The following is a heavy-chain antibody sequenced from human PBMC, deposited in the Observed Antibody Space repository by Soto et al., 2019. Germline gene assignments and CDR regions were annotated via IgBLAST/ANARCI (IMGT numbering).Heavy chain of an antibody. Sequence: QVQLVQSGAEVKKPGSSVKVSCKASGGTFSSYAISWVRQAPGQGLEWMGGIIPIFGTANYAQKFQGRVTITADESTRTAYMELSSLRSEDTAVYYCTSEGVVAARGGAYYGMDVWGQGTTVTVSS. J-gene: IGHJ6*02. CDR3: TSEGVVAARGGAYYGMDV. V-gene: IGHV1-69*01. D-gene: IGHD2-15*01. CDR2: IIPIFGTA. CDR1: GGTFSSYA.